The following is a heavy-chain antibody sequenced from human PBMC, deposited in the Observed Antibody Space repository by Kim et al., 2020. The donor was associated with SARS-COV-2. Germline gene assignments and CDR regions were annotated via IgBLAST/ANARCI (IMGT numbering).Heavy chain of an antibody. Sequence: ASVKVSCKASGYTFTSYAMHWVRQAPGQRLEWMGWINAGNGNTKYSQKFQGRVTITRDTSASTAYMELSSLRSEDTAVYYCARDPLSWFGEGTFDYWGQGTLVTVSS. CDR3: ARDPLSWFGEGTFDY. CDR1: GYTFTSYA. CDR2: INAGNGNT. D-gene: IGHD3-10*01. V-gene: IGHV1-3*01. J-gene: IGHJ4*02.